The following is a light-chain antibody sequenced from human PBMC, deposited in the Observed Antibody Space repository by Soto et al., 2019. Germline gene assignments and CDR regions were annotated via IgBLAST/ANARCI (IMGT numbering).Light chain of an antibody. CDR1: QSVSSN. CDR3: QQYNNWPPVT. CDR2: GAS. V-gene: IGKV3-15*01. Sequence: ETVMTQSPATLSVSPGERATLSCRASQSVSSNVAWYQQTPGQAPRLLIYGASTRATCIPDRFSGSGSGTEFTLTISSLQSEDFAVYYCQQYNNWPPVTFGQGTRLDIK. J-gene: IGKJ5*01.